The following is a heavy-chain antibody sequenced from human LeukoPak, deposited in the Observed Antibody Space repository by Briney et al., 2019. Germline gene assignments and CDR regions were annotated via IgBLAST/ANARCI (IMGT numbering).Heavy chain of an antibody. CDR1: GYTFTSYD. CDR2: MNPNSGNT. D-gene: IGHD2-15*01. Sequence: EASVKVSCKASGYTFTSYDINWVRQATGQGLEWMGWMNPNSGNTGYAQKFQGRVTMTRNTSISTAYMELSSLRSEDTAVYYCARGLTVVAAFVDYWGQGTLVTVSS. V-gene: IGHV1-8*02. CDR3: ARGLTVVAAFVDY. J-gene: IGHJ4*02.